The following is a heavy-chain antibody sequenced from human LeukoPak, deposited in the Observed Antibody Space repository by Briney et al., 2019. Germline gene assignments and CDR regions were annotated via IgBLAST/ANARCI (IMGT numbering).Heavy chain of an antibody. J-gene: IGHJ5*02. V-gene: IGHV4-34*01. CDR2: INHRGST. D-gene: IGHD3-10*01. CDR1: GGSFSGYY. CDR3: ARALYGSGSYYKRGWFDP. Sequence: SETLSLTCAVYGGSFSGYYWSWIRQPPGKGLEWIGEINHRGSTNYNPSLKSRVTISVDTSKNQFSLKLSSVTAADTAVYYCARALYGSGSYYKRGWFDPWGQGTLVTVSS.